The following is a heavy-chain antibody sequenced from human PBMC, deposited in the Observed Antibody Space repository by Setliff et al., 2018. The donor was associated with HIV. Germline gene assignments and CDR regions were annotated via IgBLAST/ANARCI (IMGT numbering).Heavy chain of an antibody. CDR2: IKEDGSEI. CDR1: GFNFRNYY. V-gene: IGHV3-7*03. CDR3: ARPGRSNYWDSFDY. J-gene: IGHJ4*02. D-gene: IGHD3-10*01. Sequence: GGSLRLSCAASGFNFRNYYMSWVRQAPGKGLEWVATIKEDGSEIYYVDSVKGRFTISRDDAKSSLSLQMNNLRSDDTAVYYCARPGRSNYWDSFDYWGQGILVTVSS.